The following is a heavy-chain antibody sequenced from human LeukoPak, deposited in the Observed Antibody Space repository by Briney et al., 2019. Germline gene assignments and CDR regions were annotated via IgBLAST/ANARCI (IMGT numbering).Heavy chain of an antibody. J-gene: IGHJ6*04. CDR2: IIPIFGTA. Sequence: SVKVSCKASGGTFSRSAISWVREAPGQGLEWMGRIIPIFGTANYAQKFQGRVTITTDEPTSTAYMELSSLRSDDTAVYYCARVDTAMAPLHVWGKGTTVTVSS. CDR1: GGTFSRSA. V-gene: IGHV1-69*05. CDR3: ARVDTAMAPLHV. D-gene: IGHD5-18*01.